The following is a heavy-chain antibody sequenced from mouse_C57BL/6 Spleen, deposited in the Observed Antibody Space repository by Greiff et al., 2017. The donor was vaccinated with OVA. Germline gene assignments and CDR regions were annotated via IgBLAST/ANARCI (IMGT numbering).Heavy chain of an antibody. CDR2: ISYDGSN. V-gene: IGHV3-6*01. Sequence: EVQLQQSGPGLVKPSQSLSLSCSVTGYSITSGYFWSLIPQYPGNKLVLMGYISYDGSNNYNPSLKNRISITRDTSKNQYFLKLNSVTTEDTATYYYARGDYGNYYAMDYWGQGTSVTVSS. CDR3: ARGDYGNYYAMDY. CDR1: GYSITSGYF. J-gene: IGHJ4*01. D-gene: IGHD2-1*01.